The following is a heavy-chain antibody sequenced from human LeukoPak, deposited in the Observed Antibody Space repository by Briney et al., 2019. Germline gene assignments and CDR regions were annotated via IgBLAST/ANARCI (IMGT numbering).Heavy chain of an antibody. CDR3: ARAARTGNYYYYMDV. D-gene: IGHD3-10*01. J-gene: IGHJ6*03. V-gene: IGHV4-39*07. Sequence: SETLSLTCTVSGGSISSSSYYWGWIRQPPGKGLEWIGSIYYSGSTYYNPSLESRVTISVDTSKNQFSLKLSSVTAADTAVYYCARAARTGNYYYYMDVWGKGTTVTISS. CDR1: GGSISSSSYY. CDR2: IYYSGST.